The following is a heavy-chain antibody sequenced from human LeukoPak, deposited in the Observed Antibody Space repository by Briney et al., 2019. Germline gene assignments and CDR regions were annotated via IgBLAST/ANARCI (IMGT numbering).Heavy chain of an antibody. D-gene: IGHD5-18*01. CDR2: ISGSGVTT. J-gene: IGHJ6*03. Sequence: GGSLRLSCAASGFTFSNYGMSWVRQAPGKGLEWVSAISGSGVTTYYADSVKGRFTISRDNSKNTLYLQMNSLRAEDTAVYYCAKVGYSYGFYYYMDVWGKGTTVTVSS. CDR3: AKVGYSYGFYYYMDV. CDR1: GFTFSNYG. V-gene: IGHV3-23*01.